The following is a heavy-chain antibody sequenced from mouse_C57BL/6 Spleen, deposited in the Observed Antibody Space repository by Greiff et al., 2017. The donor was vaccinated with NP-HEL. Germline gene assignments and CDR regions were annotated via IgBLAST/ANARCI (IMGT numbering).Heavy chain of an antibody. Sequence: EVQLQQSGPELVKPGASVKISCKASGYSFTDYNMNWVKQSNGKSLEWIGVINPNYGTTSYNQKFKGKATLTVDQSSSTAYMQLNSLTSEDSAVYYCASGDTTVVARNFDYWGQGTTLTVSS. J-gene: IGHJ2*01. V-gene: IGHV1-39*01. CDR2: INPNYGTT. D-gene: IGHD1-1*01. CDR1: GYSFTDYN. CDR3: ASGDTTVVARNFDY.